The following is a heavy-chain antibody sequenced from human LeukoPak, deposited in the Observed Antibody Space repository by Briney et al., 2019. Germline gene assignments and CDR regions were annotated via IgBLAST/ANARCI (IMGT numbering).Heavy chain of an antibody. CDR3: ARELEYSSSSPIDY. D-gene: IGHD6-6*01. Sequence: SQTLSLTCTVSGGSISSGSYYWSWIRQPAGKGLEWIGRIYTSGSTNHNPSLKIRVTISVDTSKNQFSLKLSSVTAADTAVYYCARELEYSSSSPIDYWGQGTLDTVSS. CDR2: IYTSGST. V-gene: IGHV4-61*02. CDR1: GGSISSGSYY. J-gene: IGHJ4*02.